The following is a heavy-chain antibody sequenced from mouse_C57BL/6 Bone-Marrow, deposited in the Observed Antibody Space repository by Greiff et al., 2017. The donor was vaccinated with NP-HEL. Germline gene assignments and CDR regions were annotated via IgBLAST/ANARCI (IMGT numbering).Heavy chain of an antibody. J-gene: IGHJ3*01. Sequence: EVNLVESGGGLVKPGGSLKLSCAASGFTFSDYGMHWVRQAPEKGLEWVAYISSGSSTIYYADTVKGRFTISRDNAKNTLFLQMTSLRSEDTAMYYCARGLRRFPFAYWGQGTLVTVSA. V-gene: IGHV5-17*01. CDR3: ARGLRRFPFAY. CDR2: ISSGSSTI. D-gene: IGHD2-4*01. CDR1: GFTFSDYG.